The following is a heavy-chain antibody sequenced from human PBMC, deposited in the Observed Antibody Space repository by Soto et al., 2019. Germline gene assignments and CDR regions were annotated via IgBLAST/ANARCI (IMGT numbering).Heavy chain of an antibody. D-gene: IGHD4-17*01. CDR2: ISFTGGT. CDR3: ARDKLRGYYGLDV. Sequence: PSETLSLTCSVSGGSITSYYWSWIRQPPGKGLEWIGYISFTGGTNFNPSPRSRVTISIDTSKNQFSLRVNSVTTADTAVYYCARDKLRGYYGLDVWGQGTTVTVSS. J-gene: IGHJ6*02. CDR1: GGSITSYY. V-gene: IGHV4-59*01.